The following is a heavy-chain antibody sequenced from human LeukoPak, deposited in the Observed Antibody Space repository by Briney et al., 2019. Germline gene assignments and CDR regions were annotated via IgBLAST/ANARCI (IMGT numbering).Heavy chain of an antibody. J-gene: IGHJ4*02. CDR1: GCSFTNYW. Sequence: GESLKISFQVSGCSFTNYWIGWVRQMPGKGLESMGIIYPADSDTTYSPSFQGQVTISVDKSISTVYLQWSSLKASDTAMYYCARQSRDGSKTRGYYFDYWGQGTLVTVSS. D-gene: IGHD3-10*01. CDR2: IYPADSDT. V-gene: IGHV5-51*01. CDR3: ARQSRDGSKTRGYYFDY.